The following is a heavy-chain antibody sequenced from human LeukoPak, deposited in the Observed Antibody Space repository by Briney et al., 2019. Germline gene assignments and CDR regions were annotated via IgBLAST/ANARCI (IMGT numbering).Heavy chain of an antibody. CDR1: GGSISSGGYY. CDR2: IYYSGST. CDR3: ARDQVGDDAFDV. Sequence: PSETLSLTCTVSGGSISSGGYYWSWIRQHPGKGLEWIGYIYYSGSTYYNPSLKSRVTISVDTSKNQFSLKPSSVTAADTAVYYCARDQVGDDAFDVWGQGTMVTVSS. V-gene: IGHV4-31*03. J-gene: IGHJ3*01.